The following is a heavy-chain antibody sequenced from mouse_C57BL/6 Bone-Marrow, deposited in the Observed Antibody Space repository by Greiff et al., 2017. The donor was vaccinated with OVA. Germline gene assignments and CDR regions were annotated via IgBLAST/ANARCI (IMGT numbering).Heavy chain of an antibody. J-gene: IGHJ4*01. V-gene: IGHV1-15*01. CDR2: IDPETGGT. Sequence: VHLVESGAELVRPGASVTLSCKASGYTFTDYEMHWVKQTPVHGLEWIGAIDPETGGTAYNQKFKGKAILTADKSSSTAYMELRSLTSEDSAVEYCTRDYGSSYYAMDYWGQGTSVTVSA. D-gene: IGHD1-1*01. CDR1: GYTFTDYE. CDR3: TRDYGSSYYAMDY.